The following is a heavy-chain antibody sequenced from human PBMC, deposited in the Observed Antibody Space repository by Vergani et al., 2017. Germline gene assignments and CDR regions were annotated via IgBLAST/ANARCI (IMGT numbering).Heavy chain of an antibody. CDR1: GGTFSSYA. Sequence: QVQLVQSGAEVKKPGSSVKVSCKASGGTFSSYAISWVRQAPGQGLEWVGGIIPIFGTANYAQKFQGRVTITADESTSTAYMELSSLRSEDTAVYYCARGKRSGDFWSGYLFGYWGQGTLVTVSS. J-gene: IGHJ4*02. D-gene: IGHD3-3*01. V-gene: IGHV1-69*01. CDR2: IIPIFGTA. CDR3: ARGKRSGDFWSGYLFGY.